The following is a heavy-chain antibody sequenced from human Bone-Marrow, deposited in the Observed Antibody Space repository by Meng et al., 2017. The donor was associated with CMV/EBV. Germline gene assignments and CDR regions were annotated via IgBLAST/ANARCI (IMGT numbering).Heavy chain of an antibody. V-gene: IGHV1-46*01. CDR3: ARGQPGDWLDP. CDR2: INPSGGST. D-gene: IGHD3-10*01. Sequence: ASVKVSCKASGYTFTSYDINWVRQAPGQGLEWMGIINPSGGSTSYAQKFQGRVTMTRDTSTSTVYMELSSLRSEDTAVYYCARGQPGDWLDPWGQGTLVTVSS. J-gene: IGHJ5*02. CDR1: GYTFTSYD.